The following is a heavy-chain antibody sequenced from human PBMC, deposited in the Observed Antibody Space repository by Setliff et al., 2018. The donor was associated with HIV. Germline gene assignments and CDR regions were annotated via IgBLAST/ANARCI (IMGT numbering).Heavy chain of an antibody. CDR1: GGSISSGSYY. V-gene: IGHV4-61*09. CDR2: IHTSGST. D-gene: IGHD3-10*01. Sequence: SETLSLTCTVSGGSISSGSYYWSWIRLPAGKGLEWIGHIHTSGSTKYNPSLKSRVTISADTSKNQFSLNLSSVTAAETAVYYCARVGYHGSGRYSFDYWGQGTLVTSPQ. CDR3: ARVGYHGSGRYSFDY. J-gene: IGHJ4*02.